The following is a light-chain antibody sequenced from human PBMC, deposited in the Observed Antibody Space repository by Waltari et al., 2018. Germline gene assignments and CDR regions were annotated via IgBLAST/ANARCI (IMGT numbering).Light chain of an antibody. CDR2: DVS. CDR3: SSFTSSSTWV. CDR1: TSDLGGYHY. V-gene: IGLV2-14*01. Sequence: QSALTQPASVSGSPGQPSTISCTGPTSDLGGYHYVPWYQQHPGKAPKLMIYDVSSRPSGVSNRFSGSKSGNTASLIISGLQAEDEADYYCSSFTSSSTWVFSGGTKLTVL. J-gene: IGLJ3*02.